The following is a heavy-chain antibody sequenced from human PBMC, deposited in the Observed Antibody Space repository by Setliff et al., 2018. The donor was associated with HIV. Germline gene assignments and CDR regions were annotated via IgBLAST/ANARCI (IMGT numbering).Heavy chain of an antibody. V-gene: IGHV4-4*09. CDR2: IHTRGSI. CDR1: GGSLSGGY. CDR3: VRHPREEPQRNYKFDS. D-gene: IGHD1-7*01. Sequence: SETLSLTCTVSGGSLSGGYWSWIRQSPGKGLEWIGYIHTRGSINYIPSLKTRATVSLDTSKNQFFLRLTSVTAADTGIYYCVRHPREEPQRNYKFDSWGQGMLVTVSS. J-gene: IGHJ4*02.